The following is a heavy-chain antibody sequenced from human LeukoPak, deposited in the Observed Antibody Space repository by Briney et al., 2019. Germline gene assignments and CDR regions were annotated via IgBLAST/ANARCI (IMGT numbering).Heavy chain of an antibody. J-gene: IGHJ6*02. Sequence: PSETLSLTCTVSGGSISSYYWSWIRQPAGKGLEWIGRIYTSGSTNYSPSLKSRVTMSVDTSKNQFSLKLSSVTAADTAVYYCARGGGGDFPNYYGMDVWGQGTTVTVSS. V-gene: IGHV4-4*07. D-gene: IGHD2-21*02. CDR3: ARGGGGDFPNYYGMDV. CDR1: GGSISSYY. CDR2: IYTSGST.